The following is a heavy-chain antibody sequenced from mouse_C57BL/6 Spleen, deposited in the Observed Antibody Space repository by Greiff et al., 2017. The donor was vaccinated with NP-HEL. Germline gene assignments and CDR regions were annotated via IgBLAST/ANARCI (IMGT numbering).Heavy chain of an antibody. CDR1: GYTFTDYE. D-gene: IGHD1-1*01. Sequence: VQLQQSGAELVRPGASVTLSCTASGYTFTDYEMHWVKQTPVHGLEWIGAIDPETGGTAYHQKFKGKAILTADKSSSTAYMELRSLTSEDSAVYYCTRGDYYGSSYPFAYWGHGTLVTVSA. V-gene: IGHV1-15*01. CDR3: TRGDYYGSSYPFAY. CDR2: IDPETGGT. J-gene: IGHJ3*01.